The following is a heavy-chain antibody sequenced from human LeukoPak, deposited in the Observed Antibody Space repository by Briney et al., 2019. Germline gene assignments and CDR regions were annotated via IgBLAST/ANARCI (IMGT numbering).Heavy chain of an antibody. V-gene: IGHV4-4*07. CDR1: GGSISSYY. CDR2: FYIGGST. Sequence: SETLSLTCTVSGGSISSYYWSWIRQPAGKGLEWIGRFYIGGSTNYNPSLKSRVTMSVDTSKNQSSLRLNSVTAADTAVYYCARDFLLQSEGLFDYWGQGTLVTVSS. CDR3: ARDFLLQSEGLFDY. J-gene: IGHJ4*02. D-gene: IGHD4-11*01.